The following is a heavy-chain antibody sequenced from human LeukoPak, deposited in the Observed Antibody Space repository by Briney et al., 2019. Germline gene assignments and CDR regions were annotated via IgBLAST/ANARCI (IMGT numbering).Heavy chain of an antibody. CDR1: GGSFSGYY. Sequence: SETLSLTCAVYGGSFSGYYWNWIRQPPGKGLEWIGEINHSGSTNYNPSLKSRVTISVDTSKNQFSLKLTSVTAADTAVYYCASPHIAVAGPAFDYWGQGTLVTLSS. D-gene: IGHD6-19*01. J-gene: IGHJ4*02. CDR2: INHSGST. CDR3: ASPHIAVAGPAFDY. V-gene: IGHV4-34*01.